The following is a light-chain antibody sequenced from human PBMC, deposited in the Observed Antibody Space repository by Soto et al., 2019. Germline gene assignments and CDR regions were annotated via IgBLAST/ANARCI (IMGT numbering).Light chain of an antibody. CDR2: EVS. CDR3: SSYTTDNTVV. Sequence: QSALTQPASVSGSPGQSITISCTGASSDVGGYNYVSWYQQHPGKAPKLMIFEVSDRPSGISNRFSGSKSGNTASLTISGLQAEDEADYYRSSYTTDNTVVFGGGTKLTV. CDR1: SSDVGGYNY. V-gene: IGLV2-14*01. J-gene: IGLJ2*01.